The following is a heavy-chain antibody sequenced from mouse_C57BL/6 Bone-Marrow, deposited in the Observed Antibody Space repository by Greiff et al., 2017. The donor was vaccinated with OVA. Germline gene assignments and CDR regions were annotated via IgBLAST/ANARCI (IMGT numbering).Heavy chain of an antibody. CDR1: GFTFSSYT. CDR3: ARRYWYFDV. J-gene: IGHJ1*03. CDR2: ISGGGGNT. V-gene: IGHV5-9*01. Sequence: EVQLVESGGGLVKPGGSLKLSCAASGFTFSSYTMSWVRQTPEKRLEWVATISGGGGNTYYPDSVKGRFTISRDNAKNTLYLQMSSLRSVDTALYYCARRYWYFDVWGTGTTVTVSS.